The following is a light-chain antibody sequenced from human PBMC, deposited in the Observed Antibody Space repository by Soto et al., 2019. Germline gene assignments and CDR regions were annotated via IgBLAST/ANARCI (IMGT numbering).Light chain of an antibody. Sequence: QSALTQPASVSGSPGQSITISCTGSSSDVGGYEYVSWYQQHPGKPPKLMIYDVSNRPSGVSDRFSGSKSGNTASLTISGLQAEDEADYYCSSYTSSSTSCVFGTGTKLTGL. CDR2: DVS. V-gene: IGLV2-14*01. CDR3: SSYTSSSTSCV. CDR1: SSDVGGYEY. J-gene: IGLJ1*01.